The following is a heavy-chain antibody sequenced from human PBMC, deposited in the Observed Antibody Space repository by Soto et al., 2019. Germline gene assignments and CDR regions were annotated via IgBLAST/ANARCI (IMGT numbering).Heavy chain of an antibody. D-gene: IGHD2-2*02. Sequence: LRLSCAASGFTFSDYYMTWVRQAPGKGLEWVANIRQDGNEKYYVDSVKGRFTVSRDNTRNSLFLQMDSLRADDTAVYYCARSSDYTSRSDYWGRGTLVTVPQ. V-gene: IGHV3-7*03. J-gene: IGHJ4*02. CDR2: IRQDGNEK. CDR1: GFTFSDYY. CDR3: ARSSDYTSRSDY.